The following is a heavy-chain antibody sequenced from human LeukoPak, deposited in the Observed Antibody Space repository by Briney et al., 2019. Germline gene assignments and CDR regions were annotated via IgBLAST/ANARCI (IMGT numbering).Heavy chain of an antibody. D-gene: IGHD1-26*01. V-gene: IGHV3-30*02. CDR3: ATIRGGTVSGSSLDH. CDR2: IRYDGSNK. Sequence: GGSLRLSCAASGFTFSSYGMHWVRQAPGEGLEWVAFIRYDGSNKYYADSVKGRFTISRDNSKNTLYLQMNSLRAEDTAVYYCATIRGGTVSGSSLDHWGQGTLVTVSS. CDR1: GFTFSSYG. J-gene: IGHJ4*02.